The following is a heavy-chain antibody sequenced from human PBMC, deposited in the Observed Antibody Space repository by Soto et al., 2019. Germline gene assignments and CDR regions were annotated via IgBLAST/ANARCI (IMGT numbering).Heavy chain of an antibody. J-gene: IGHJ3*02. D-gene: IGHD3-22*01. CDR2: IVVGSGNT. V-gene: IGHV1-58*01. CDR3: AADRVTMTYAFDI. CDR1: GFTFTSSA. Sequence: SVNVSCKASGFTFTSSAVQWVRRARGQRLEWIGWIVVGSGNTNYAQKFQERVTITRDMSTSTAYMELSSLRSEDTAVYYCAADRVTMTYAFDIWGQGTMVTVSS.